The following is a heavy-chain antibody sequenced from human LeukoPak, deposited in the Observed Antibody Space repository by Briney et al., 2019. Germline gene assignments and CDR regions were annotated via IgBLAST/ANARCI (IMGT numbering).Heavy chain of an antibody. D-gene: IGHD3-22*01. Sequence: SETLSLTCTVSGGSISSGDYYWSWIRQPPGKGLEWIGYIYYSGSTYYNPSLKSRVTISVDTSKNQFSLKLSSVTAADTAVYYCARREAQDPDDDYYDSSGYPSQYFQHWGQGTLVTVSS. CDR3: ARREAQDPDDDYYDSSGYPSQYFQH. V-gene: IGHV4-30-4*08. CDR2: IYYSGST. CDR1: GGSISSGDYY. J-gene: IGHJ1*01.